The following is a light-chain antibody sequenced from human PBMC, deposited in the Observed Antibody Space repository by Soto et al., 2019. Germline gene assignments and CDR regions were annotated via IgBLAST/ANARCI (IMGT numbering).Light chain of an antibody. V-gene: IGLV2-14*01. Sequence: QSVLTQPASVSGSPGQSITISCTGTTSDVGGYNYVSWYQQYPGKAPKLMIYEVTNRPSGVSNRFSGSKSGSTASLTISGLQAEDEADYYCSSYTSDNTLAFGGGTKLTVL. CDR1: TSDVGGYNY. CDR2: EVT. CDR3: SSYTSDNTLA. J-gene: IGLJ3*02.